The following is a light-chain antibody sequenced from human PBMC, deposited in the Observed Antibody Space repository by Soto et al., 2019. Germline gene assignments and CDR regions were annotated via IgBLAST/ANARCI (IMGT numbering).Light chain of an antibody. CDR2: GAS. V-gene: IGKV3-20*01. CDR1: QSVSNNY. J-gene: IGKJ1*01. CDR3: QQYGSSPRT. Sequence: EIALTQSPGTLSLSPGERATLSCRASQSVSNNYLAWYQQKPGQAPRLLIYGASSRATGIPDRFSGSGSGTDFTLTISRLEPEDFAVYYCQQYGSSPRTFGQGTKVEIK.